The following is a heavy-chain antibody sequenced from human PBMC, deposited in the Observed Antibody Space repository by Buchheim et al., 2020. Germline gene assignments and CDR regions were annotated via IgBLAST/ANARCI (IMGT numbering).Heavy chain of an antibody. CDR2: INAGNGNT. V-gene: IGHV1-3*01. D-gene: IGHD5-12*01. CDR1: GYTFTGNA. Sequence: QVQLVQSGAEVKKPGASVKVSCKASGYTFTGNAIHWVRQAPGQRLEWMGWINAGNGNTKYSQKFQGRVTFTRDTSASTAYMELSGLRFEDTAVYYCARGYVDKNWSDPWGQGTL. J-gene: IGHJ5*02. CDR3: ARGYVDKNWSDP.